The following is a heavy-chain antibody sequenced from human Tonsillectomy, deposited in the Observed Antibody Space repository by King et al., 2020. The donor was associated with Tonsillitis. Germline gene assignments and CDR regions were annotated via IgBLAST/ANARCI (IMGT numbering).Heavy chain of an antibody. V-gene: IGHV4-39*01. CDR1: GGSISRSSFY. CDR2: IYFNGAT. D-gene: IGHD6-25*01. CDR3: VRQGSGYLGPGWFDP. J-gene: IGHJ5*02. Sequence: PLQESGPRLVKPSETLSLTCTVSGGSISRSSFYWGWVRQTPGKGLEWIGSIYFNGATHDNPSLRDRVTIAVETSKNQFSLKLKSVTAADTALYYCVRQGSGYLGPGWFDPWGQGALVTVSS.